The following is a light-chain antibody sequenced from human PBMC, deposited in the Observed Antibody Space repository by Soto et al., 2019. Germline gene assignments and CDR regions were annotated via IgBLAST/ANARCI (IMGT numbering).Light chain of an antibody. CDR1: QSISSY. Sequence: DIQMTQSPSSLSASVGDRVTITCRASQSISSYLNWYQQKPGKAPKLLIYAASSLQSGVPSRFSCSGSGTDFTLTISSQQPEDFATYYCQQSYSTPYTFGQWTKLEIK. CDR3: QQSYSTPYT. V-gene: IGKV1-39*01. J-gene: IGKJ2*01. CDR2: AAS.